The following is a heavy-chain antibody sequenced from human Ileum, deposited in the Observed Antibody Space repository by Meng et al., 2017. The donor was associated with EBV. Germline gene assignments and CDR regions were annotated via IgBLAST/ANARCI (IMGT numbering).Heavy chain of an antibody. Sequence: QVLLQQWGDGLVKSSETLSLTCAVYGGSFSGYYWTWIRQAPGRGLEWIGESNYAGSTNYNPSLKSRVTISVDTSKKQFSLNLTSVTAADTAVYYCARVMRRVNYNSGWYAKFWGQGNLVTSPQ. J-gene: IGHJ4*02. V-gene: IGHV4-34*01. CDR3: ARVMRRVNYNSGWYAKF. CDR1: GGSFSGYY. CDR2: SNYAGST. D-gene: IGHD6-19*01.